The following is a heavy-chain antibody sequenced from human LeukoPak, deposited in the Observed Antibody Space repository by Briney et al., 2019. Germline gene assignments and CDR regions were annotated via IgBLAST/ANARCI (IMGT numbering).Heavy chain of an antibody. Sequence: SETLSLTCTVSGGSISSYYWSWIRQPPGKGLEWIGYIYYSGSTNYNPSLKSRVTISVDTSKNQFSLKLSSVTAADTAVYYCARAGGYYLYFQHWGQGTLVTVSS. J-gene: IGHJ1*01. CDR3: ARAGGYYLYFQH. CDR1: GGSISSYY. D-gene: IGHD3-22*01. V-gene: IGHV4-59*01. CDR2: IYYSGST.